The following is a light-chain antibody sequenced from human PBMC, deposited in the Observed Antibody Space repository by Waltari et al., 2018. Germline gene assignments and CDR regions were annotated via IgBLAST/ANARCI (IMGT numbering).Light chain of an antibody. CDR1: SSDVGAYKY. CDR2: EVS. V-gene: IGLV2-8*01. J-gene: IGLJ3*02. Sequence: QSALTQPPSASGSPGQSVTIPCTGSSSDVGAYKYFSCYQQHPGKAPKLMIYEVSKRPSGVPDRFSGSKSGNTASLTVSGLQADDEADYYCSSFAGSNRFGVFGGGTKLTVL. CDR3: SSFAGSNRFGV.